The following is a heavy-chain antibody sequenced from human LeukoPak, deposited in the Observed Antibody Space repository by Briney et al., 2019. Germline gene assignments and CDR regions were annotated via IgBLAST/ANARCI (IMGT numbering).Heavy chain of an antibody. CDR3: AKDPGYSSSWDYFDY. CDR1: GFTFSSYA. CDR2: ISGSGGST. J-gene: IGHJ4*02. D-gene: IGHD6-13*01. Sequence: GGSLRLSCAASGFTFSSYAMSWVRQAPGKGLEWVSAISGSGGSTYYADSVKGRFTISRDNSKNTLYLQMNSLRAEDTAVYYCAKDPGYSSSWDYFDYWGQGALVTVSS. V-gene: IGHV3-23*01.